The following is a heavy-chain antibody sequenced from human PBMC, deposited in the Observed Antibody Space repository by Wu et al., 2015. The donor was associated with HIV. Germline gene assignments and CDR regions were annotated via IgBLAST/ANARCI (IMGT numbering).Heavy chain of an antibody. CDR3: ATERTVAITHFDS. J-gene: IGHJ4*02. Sequence: QVQLVQSGAEVKKPGSSVKVTCKASGDGFTSYAVSWVRQAPGQGLEWMGRIVPILGITNYAQIFQGRFTMTADRFTNTAYMELSSLRSDDTAVYYCATERTVAITHFDSWDQGTLVIVS. D-gene: IGHD5-12*01. V-gene: IGHV1-69*04. CDR2: IVPILGIT. CDR1: GDGFTSYA.